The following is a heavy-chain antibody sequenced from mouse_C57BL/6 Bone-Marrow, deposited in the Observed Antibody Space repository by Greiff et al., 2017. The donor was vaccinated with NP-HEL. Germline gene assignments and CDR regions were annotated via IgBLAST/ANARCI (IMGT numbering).Heavy chain of an antibody. CDR1: GYTFTSYW. CDR2: INPSNGGT. Sequence: VQLQQPGTELVKPGASVKLSCKASGYTFTSYWMHWVKQRPGQGLEWIGNINPSNGGTNYNETFKSKATLTVDNSSSTAYMQLSSLTSVDSAVYYGARYYYDYDAWFAYWGQGTLVTVSA. CDR3: ARYYYDYDAWFAY. J-gene: IGHJ3*01. V-gene: IGHV1-53*01. D-gene: IGHD2-4*01.